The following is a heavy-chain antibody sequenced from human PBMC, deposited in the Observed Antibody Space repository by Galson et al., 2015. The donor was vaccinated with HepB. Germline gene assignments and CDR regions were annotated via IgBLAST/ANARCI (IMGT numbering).Heavy chain of an antibody. CDR3: VRVTGTYYLDH. CDR2: IRNKANSYTT. D-gene: IGHD7-27*01. Sequence: SLRLSCATSGFTFSDHYMDWVRQAPGKGLEWVGRIRNKANSYTTEYAASVKGRFTISRDASKNSLYLQMNSLRTEDTALYYCVRVTGTYYLDHWGQGTLVTVSS. CDR1: GFTFSDHY. J-gene: IGHJ4*02. V-gene: IGHV3-72*01.